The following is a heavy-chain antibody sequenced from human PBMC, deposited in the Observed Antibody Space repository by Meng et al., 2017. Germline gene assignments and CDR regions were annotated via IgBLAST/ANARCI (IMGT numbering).Heavy chain of an antibody. CDR2: IYHSGST. Sequence: VPPQESGPGLGQPSGTLSLTCAVSGGSISSSNWWSWVRQPPGKGLEWIGEIYHSGSTNYNPSLKSRVTISVDKSKNQFSLKLSSVTAADTAVYYCARDRGAVAGTNFDYWGQGTLVTASS. CDR1: GGSISSSNW. CDR3: ARDRGAVAGTNFDY. V-gene: IGHV4-4*02. J-gene: IGHJ4*02. D-gene: IGHD6-19*01.